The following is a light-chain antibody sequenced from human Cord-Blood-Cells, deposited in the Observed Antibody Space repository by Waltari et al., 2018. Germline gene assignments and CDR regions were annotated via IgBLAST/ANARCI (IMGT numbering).Light chain of an antibody. V-gene: IGLV2-18*02. CDR1: SSDVGSYNR. CDR3: SSYTSSNRV. Sequence: QSALTQPPSVSGSPGQSVTISCTGTSSDVGSYNRVSWYQQPPGPAPKLMIYEVSNRPSGVPDRFSGSKSGNTASLTISGLQAEDEADYYCSSYTSSNRVFGGGTKLTVL. J-gene: IGLJ3*02. CDR2: EVS.